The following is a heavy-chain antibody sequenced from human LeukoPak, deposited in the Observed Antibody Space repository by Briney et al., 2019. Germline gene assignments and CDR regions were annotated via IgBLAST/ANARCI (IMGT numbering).Heavy chain of an antibody. D-gene: IGHD3-9*01. Sequence: PGGSLRLSCAASGFTFSVYGMNWVRQAPGKGLEWVSYISSSGGPIYYSDSVKGRFTISRDNAKNSLYLQMNSLRAEDTAVYYCARALRYFDWLLQYYFDYWGQGTLVTVSS. J-gene: IGHJ4*02. V-gene: IGHV3-48*03. CDR2: ISSSGGPI. CDR3: ARALRYFDWLLQYYFDY. CDR1: GFTFSVYG.